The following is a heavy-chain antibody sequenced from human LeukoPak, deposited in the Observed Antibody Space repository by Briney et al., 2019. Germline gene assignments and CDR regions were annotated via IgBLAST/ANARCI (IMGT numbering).Heavy chain of an antibody. D-gene: IGHD1-26*01. J-gene: IGHJ4*02. Sequence: GGSLRLSCAASGFTFSSYAMHWVRQAPGKGLEWVAVISYDGSNKYYADSVKGRFTISRDNSKNTLYLQMNSLRAEDTAVYYCARAETKTLGSGFDYWGQGTLVTVSS. V-gene: IGHV3-30-3*01. CDR3: ARAETKTLGSGFDY. CDR2: ISYDGSNK. CDR1: GFTFSSYA.